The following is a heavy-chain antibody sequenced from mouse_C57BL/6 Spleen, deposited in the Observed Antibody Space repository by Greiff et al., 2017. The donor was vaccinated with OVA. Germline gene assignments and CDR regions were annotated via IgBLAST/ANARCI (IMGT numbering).Heavy chain of an antibody. V-gene: IGHV5-6*02. Sequence: EVKLEESGGDLVKPGGSLKLSCAASGFTFSSYGMSWVRQTPDKRLEWVATISSGGSYTYYPDSVKGRFTISRDNAKNTLYLQMSSLKSEDTAMYYCARHNAFYAMDYWGQGTSVTVSS. J-gene: IGHJ4*01. CDR2: ISSGGSYT. CDR1: GFTFSSYG. CDR3: ARHNAFYAMDY.